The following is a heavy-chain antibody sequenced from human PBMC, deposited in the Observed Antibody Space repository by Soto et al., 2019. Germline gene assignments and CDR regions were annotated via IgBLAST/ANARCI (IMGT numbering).Heavy chain of an antibody. CDR3: ARGLKYYEFWSGYYSAEYFQH. CDR2: ISAYNGNT. V-gene: IGHV1-18*01. Sequence: QVQLVQSGAEVKKPGASVKVSCKASGYTFTSYGISWVRQAPGQGLEWMGWISAYNGNTNYAQKLQGRVTMTTDTSTSTAYMELRSLRSDDTAVYYCARGLKYYEFWSGYYSAEYFQHWGQGTLVTVSS. J-gene: IGHJ1*01. D-gene: IGHD3-3*01. CDR1: GYTFTSYG.